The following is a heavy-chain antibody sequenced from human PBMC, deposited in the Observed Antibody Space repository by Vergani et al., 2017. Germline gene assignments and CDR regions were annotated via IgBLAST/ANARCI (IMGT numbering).Heavy chain of an antibody. CDR3: AREYSSSVGFLAY. D-gene: IGHD6-6*01. V-gene: IGHV4-59*12. CDR2: IYSTGST. CDR1: GGSFNTYY. J-gene: IGHJ4*02. Sequence: QVQLQESGPGLVKPSETLSLTCTVSGGSFNTYYWCWIRQSPGKGLEWIGYIYSTGSTNYNPSLNSRVTMSVDTSKNQFSLKLSSVTAADTAVYYCAREYSSSVGFLAYWGQGTLVTVSS.